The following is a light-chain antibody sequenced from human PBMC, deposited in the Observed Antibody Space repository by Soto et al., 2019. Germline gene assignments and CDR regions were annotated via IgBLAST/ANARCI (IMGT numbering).Light chain of an antibody. CDR2: GAS. V-gene: IGKV3-15*01. J-gene: IGKJ2*01. CDR1: QSVSRN. CDR3: QQYNNWPYT. Sequence: EIVMPQSPATLSVSPGGGATISCRASQSVSRNLAWYQQKPGQAPRLLSYGASTRATGIPARFSGSGSGTEFTLTISSLQSEDFAVYSCQQYNNWPYTFGQGTKREIK.